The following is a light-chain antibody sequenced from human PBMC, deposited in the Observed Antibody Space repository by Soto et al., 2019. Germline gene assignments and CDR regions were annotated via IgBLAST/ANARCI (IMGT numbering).Light chain of an antibody. CDR3: QHYNINAEP. V-gene: IGKV1-5*03. Sequence: DIQMTQSPSTLSVSVGARVTITCRASQPISSWLAWYQQKPGKAPKLMIYKASILKSGVPSRFSGSGSGTEFTLTISSMQPHDFATSYCQHYNINAEPVGQGTKVDIK. CDR1: QPISSW. CDR2: KAS. J-gene: IGKJ1*01.